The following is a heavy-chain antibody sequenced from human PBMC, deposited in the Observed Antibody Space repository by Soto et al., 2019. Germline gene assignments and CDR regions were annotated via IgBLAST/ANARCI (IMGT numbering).Heavy chain of an antibody. Sequence: GGSLRLSCAASGFTFSRYSMNWVRQAPGKGLEWVAAITSDRSNKYYADSVKGRFTISRDNSKNTLYLQMNSLRAEDTAVYYCAKDIRAVDQKGYYGMDVWGQGTTVTVSS. CDR3: AKDIRAVDQKGYYGMDV. J-gene: IGHJ6*02. D-gene: IGHD2-2*01. CDR1: GFTFSRYS. V-gene: IGHV3-30*18. CDR2: ITSDRSNK.